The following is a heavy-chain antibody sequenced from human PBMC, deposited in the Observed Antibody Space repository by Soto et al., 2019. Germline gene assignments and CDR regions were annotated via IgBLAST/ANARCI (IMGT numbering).Heavy chain of an antibody. V-gene: IGHV1-69*13. Sequence: VKVSCKASGGTFSSYAISWVRQAPGQGLEWMGGIIPIFGTANYAQKFQGRVTITADESTSTAYMEPSSLRSEDTAVYYCVRGTLNPGLDNWGQGTLVTVSS. CDR1: GGTFSSYA. CDR3: VRGTLNPGLDN. CDR2: IIPIFGTA. D-gene: IGHD1-7*01. J-gene: IGHJ4*02.